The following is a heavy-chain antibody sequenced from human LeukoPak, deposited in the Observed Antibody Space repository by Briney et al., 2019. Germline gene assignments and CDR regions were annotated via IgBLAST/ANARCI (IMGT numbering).Heavy chain of an antibody. J-gene: IGHJ4*02. V-gene: IGHV1-18*01. CDR2: ISAYNGNT. CDR3: ARRPVGAIPAYYFDY. D-gene: IGHD1-26*01. Sequence: GASVKVSCKASGYTFTSYGISWVRQAPGQGLEWMGWISAYNGNTNYAQKLQGRVTMTTDTSTSTAYMELRSLRSDDTAVYYCARRPVGAIPAYYFDYWGQGTLVTVSS. CDR1: GYTFTSYG.